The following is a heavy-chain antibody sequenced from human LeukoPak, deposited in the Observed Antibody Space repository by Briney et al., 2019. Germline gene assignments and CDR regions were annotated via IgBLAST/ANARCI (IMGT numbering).Heavy chain of an antibody. V-gene: IGHV3-66*01. CDR3: ARDSKGNEATPDY. D-gene: IGHD5-12*01. Sequence: GGSLRLSCAASGFTVSSNYMSWVRQAPGKGLEWVSVIYSGGSTYYADSVKGRFTISRDNSKNTLYLQMNSLRAEDTAVYYCARDSKGNEATPDYWGQGTLVTVSS. CDR1: GFTVSSNY. J-gene: IGHJ4*02. CDR2: IYSGGST.